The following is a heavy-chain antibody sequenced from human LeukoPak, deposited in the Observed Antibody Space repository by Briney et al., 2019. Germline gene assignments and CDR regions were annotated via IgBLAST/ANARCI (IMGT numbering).Heavy chain of an antibody. V-gene: IGHV3-30-3*01. CDR2: ISYDGSNK. D-gene: IGHD6-6*01. CDR1: GFTFSSYA. Sequence: PGGSLRLSCAASGFTFSSYAIHWVRQAPGKGLERVAVISYDGSNKYYADSVKGRFTISRDNSKNTLYLQMNSLRAEDTAVYYCARVIIAAREDDDYWGQGTLVTVS. J-gene: IGHJ4*02. CDR3: ARVIIAAREDDDY.